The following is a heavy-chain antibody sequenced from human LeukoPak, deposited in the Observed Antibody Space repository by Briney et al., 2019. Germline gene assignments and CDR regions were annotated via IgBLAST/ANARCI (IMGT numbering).Heavy chain of an antibody. CDR3: AREAGLSTRRRLDY. CDR1: GFTFNSYA. V-gene: IGHV3-30-3*01. J-gene: IGHJ4*02. D-gene: IGHD4/OR15-4a*01. CDR2: ISYDGSNK. Sequence: PGGSLRLSCAASGFTFNSYAMHWVRQAPGKGLEWVAVISYDGSNKYYADSVKGRFTISSDNSKNMLYLQMNSLRTEDTALYYCAREAGLSTRRRLDYWGQGTLVTVSS.